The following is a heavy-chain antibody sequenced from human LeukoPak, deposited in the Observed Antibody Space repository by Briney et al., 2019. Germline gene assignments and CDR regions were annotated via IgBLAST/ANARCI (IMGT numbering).Heavy chain of an antibody. Sequence: SETLSLTCTVSGGSISSYYWSWIRQPPGKGLEWIGYIYYSGSTNYNPSLNSRVTMSVDTSKNQFSLKLSSVTAADTALYYCARHGTYYDILTGLGVWGQGTTVTVSS. J-gene: IGHJ6*02. CDR3: ARHGTYYDILTGLGV. D-gene: IGHD3-9*01. CDR2: IYYSGST. V-gene: IGHV4-59*08. CDR1: GGSISSYY.